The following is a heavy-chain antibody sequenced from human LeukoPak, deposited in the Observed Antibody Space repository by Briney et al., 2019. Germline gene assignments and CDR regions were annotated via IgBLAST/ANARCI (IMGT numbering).Heavy chain of an antibody. J-gene: IGHJ4*02. CDR1: GYTFTSYG. Sequence: GASVKVSCKDSGYTFTSYGIRWVRQAPEQGLEWMGWISAYNGKTNYAQKLQGRVTMTTDTAKSIAYMELSSLRSDDTAVYYCARDLTMIVVVMGYWSQGTLVTVSS. CDR2: ISAYNGKT. D-gene: IGHD3-22*01. V-gene: IGHV1-18*01. CDR3: ARDLTMIVVVMGY.